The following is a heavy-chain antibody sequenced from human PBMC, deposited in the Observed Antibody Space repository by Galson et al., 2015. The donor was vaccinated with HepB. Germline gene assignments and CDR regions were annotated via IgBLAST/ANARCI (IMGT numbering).Heavy chain of an antibody. CDR3: ARGSDGRGYDFWNDYYGMDV. D-gene: IGHD3-3*01. V-gene: IGHV3-48*01. Sequence: SLRLSCAASGFTFSSYSMNWVRQAPGKGLEWVSYISSSSSTIYYADSVKGRFTISRDNAKNSLYLQMNSLRAEDTAVYYCARGSDGRGYDFWNDYYGMDVWGQGTTVTVSS. J-gene: IGHJ6*02. CDR2: ISSSSSTI. CDR1: GFTFSSYS.